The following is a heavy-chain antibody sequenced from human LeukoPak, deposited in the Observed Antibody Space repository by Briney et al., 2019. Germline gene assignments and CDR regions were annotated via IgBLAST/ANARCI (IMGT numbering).Heavy chain of an antibody. CDR2: IYYSGNT. V-gene: IGHV4-39*01. CDR1: GGSISSSSYY. J-gene: IGHJ3*02. CDR3: ASGHSSGWADAFDI. D-gene: IGHD6-19*01. Sequence: PSETLSLTCTVSGGSISSSSYYWGWIRQPPGKGLEWIGSIYYSGNTYYNPSLKSRVTISVDTSKNQFSLKLSSVTAADTAVYYCASGHSSGWADAFDIWGQGTMVTVSS.